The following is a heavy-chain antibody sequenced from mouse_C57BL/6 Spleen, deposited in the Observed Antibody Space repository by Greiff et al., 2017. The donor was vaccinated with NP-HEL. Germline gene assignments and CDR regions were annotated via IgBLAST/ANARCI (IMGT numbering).Heavy chain of an antibody. CDR1: GYAFSSYW. D-gene: IGHD2-3*01. J-gene: IGHJ2*01. Sequence: QVQLQQSGPELVKPRASVKISCQASGYAFSSYWMNWVKQRPGKGLEWIGRIYPGDGDTNYNGKFKGKATLTADKSSSTAYMQLSSLTSEDSAVYFCARSHDGYYVLDYWGQGTTLTVSS. V-gene: IGHV1-82*01. CDR3: ARSHDGYYVLDY. CDR2: IYPGDGDT.